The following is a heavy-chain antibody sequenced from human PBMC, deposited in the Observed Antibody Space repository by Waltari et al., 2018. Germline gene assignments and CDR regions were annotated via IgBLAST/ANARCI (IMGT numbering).Heavy chain of an antibody. CDR2: INHSGST. CDR3: ARGVPAAMGRVHWFDP. D-gene: IGHD2-2*01. Sequence: QVQLQQWGAGLLKPSETLSLTCAVYGGSFSGYSWSWIRQPPGKGLEWIGEINHSGSTNYNPSLKSRVTISVDTSKNQFSLKLSSVTAADTAVYYCARGVPAAMGRVHWFDPWGQGTLVTVSS. CDR1: GGSFSGYS. V-gene: IGHV4-34*01. J-gene: IGHJ5*02.